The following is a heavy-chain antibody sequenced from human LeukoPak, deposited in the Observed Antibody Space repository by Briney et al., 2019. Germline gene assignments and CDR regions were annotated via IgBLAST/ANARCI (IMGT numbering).Heavy chain of an antibody. V-gene: IGHV1-2*06. D-gene: IGHD3-10*01. Sequence: ASVKVSCKASGYTFTGYYMHWVRQAPGQGLEWMGRINPNSGGTNYAQKFQGRVTTTRDTSVSTAYMELSRLRPDDTAVYYCARNGMVRGVILGYWGQGTLVTVSS. CDR3: ARNGMVRGVILGY. J-gene: IGHJ4*02. CDR2: INPNSGGT. CDR1: GYTFTGYY.